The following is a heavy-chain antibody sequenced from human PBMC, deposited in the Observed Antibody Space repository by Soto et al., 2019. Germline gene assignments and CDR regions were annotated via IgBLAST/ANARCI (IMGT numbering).Heavy chain of an antibody. Sequence: PSETLSLTCTVAGGSISSSSYYWGWIRQPPGKGLEWIGSIYYSGSTYYNPSLKSRVTISVDTSKNQFSLKLSSVTAADTAVYYCAREADIVVVPAAMAQYSGYDHPNWFDPWGQGTLVTVSS. CDR2: IYYSGST. CDR3: AREADIVVVPAAMAQYSGYDHPNWFDP. J-gene: IGHJ5*02. CDR1: GGSISSSSYY. D-gene: IGHD2-2*01. V-gene: IGHV4-39*01.